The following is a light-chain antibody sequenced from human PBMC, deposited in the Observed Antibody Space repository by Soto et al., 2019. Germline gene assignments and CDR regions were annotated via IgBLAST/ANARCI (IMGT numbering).Light chain of an antibody. V-gene: IGLV2-23*01. Sequence: QSALTQPASVSGSPGQSITISCTGTSSDVGTYNLVSWYQQHPGKAPKLMILQGYKRPSGVSNRFSGSKFGNTASLTISGLQAEDEAEYYCCAYAATYTYVFGTGTQLTVL. CDR2: QGY. J-gene: IGLJ1*01. CDR3: CAYAATYTYV. CDR1: SSDVGTYNL.